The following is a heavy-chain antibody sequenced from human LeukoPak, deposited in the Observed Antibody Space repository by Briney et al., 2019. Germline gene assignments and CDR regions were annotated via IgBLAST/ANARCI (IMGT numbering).Heavy chain of an antibody. Sequence: GGPLRLSCVVSGINFADYAMHWVRQPPGKGLEWVSLISADGGSTFSADSVKGRFSISRDNSKNSLYLQMNSLRSGDTAMYYCAKESGKFDYWGQGTLVAVSS. J-gene: IGHJ4*02. V-gene: IGHV3-43*02. CDR1: GINFADYA. CDR2: ISADGGST. CDR3: AKESGKFDY.